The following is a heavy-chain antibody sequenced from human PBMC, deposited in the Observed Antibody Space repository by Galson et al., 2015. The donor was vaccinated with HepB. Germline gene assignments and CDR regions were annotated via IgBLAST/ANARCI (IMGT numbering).Heavy chain of an antibody. D-gene: IGHD1-1*01. Sequence: SVKVSCKASGYTFTAYHIYWVRQAPGQGLEWMGWINPNSGGTNYAQKFQGRVTMTRDTSITTAYMELSSLTSDDTAVYYCARVQTNNWDRGWLDPWGQGTLVTVSS. CDR2: INPNSGGT. V-gene: IGHV1-2*02. CDR3: ARVQTNNWDRGWLDP. J-gene: IGHJ5*02. CDR1: GYTFTAYH.